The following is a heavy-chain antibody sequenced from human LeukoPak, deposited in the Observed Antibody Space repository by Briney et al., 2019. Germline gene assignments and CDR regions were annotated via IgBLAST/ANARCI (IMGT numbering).Heavy chain of an antibody. CDR3: AKDLMTYCGSTNCYENYFDY. J-gene: IGHJ4*02. CDR1: GFIFSTYG. Sequence: GGSLRLSCAASGFIFSTYGINWVRQAPGKGLEWAASIHDDGSNKFYADSVKGRFTISRDNSKNTVYLQMNSLRAEDTAVYYCAKDLMTYCGSTNCYENYFDYWGQGTRVTVSS. V-gene: IGHV3-30*02. CDR2: IHDDGSNK. D-gene: IGHD2-2*01.